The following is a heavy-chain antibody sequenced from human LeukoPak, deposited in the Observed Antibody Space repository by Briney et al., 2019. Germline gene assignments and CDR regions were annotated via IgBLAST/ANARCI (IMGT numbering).Heavy chain of an antibody. CDR1: GYSISSGYY. V-gene: IGHV4-38-2*02. CDR2: IYHSGST. D-gene: IGHD3-10*01. CDR3: ASGGGSDYYGSGSYDY. Sequence: PSETLSLTCTVSGYSISSGYYWGWIRQPPGKGLEWIGSIYHSGSTYYNPSLKSRVTISVDTSKNQFSLKLSSVTAADTAVYYCASGGGSDYYGSGSYDYWGQGTLVTVSS. J-gene: IGHJ4*02.